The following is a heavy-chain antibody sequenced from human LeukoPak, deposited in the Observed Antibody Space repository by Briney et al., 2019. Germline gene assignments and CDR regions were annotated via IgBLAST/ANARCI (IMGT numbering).Heavy chain of an antibody. D-gene: IGHD1-7*01. CDR3: ARDQSSYNWNSLVAY. J-gene: IGHJ4*02. V-gene: IGHV3-21*01. Sequence: GGSLRLSCAASGFTFSSYSMNWVRQAPGKGLEWVSSISSSSSYIYYADSVKGRFTISRDNAKNSLYLQMNSLRAEDTAVYYCARDQSSYNWNSLVAYWGQGTLVTVSS. CDR1: GFTFSSYS. CDR2: ISSSSSYI.